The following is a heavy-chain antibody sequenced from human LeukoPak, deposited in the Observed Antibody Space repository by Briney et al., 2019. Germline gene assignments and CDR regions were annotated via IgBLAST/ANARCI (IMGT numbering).Heavy chain of an antibody. V-gene: IGHV1-46*01. D-gene: IGHD6-19*01. Sequence: GASVKVSCKASGYTFTIYGITWVRQAPGQGLEWMGRISPSGGSTSYPQNFQGRVTMTRDMSTNTVYMELRSLRSEDTAIYYCARDFGGLSVAGSGFAYWGQGTLVTVSS. CDR2: ISPSGGST. CDR1: GYTFTIYG. J-gene: IGHJ4*02. CDR3: ARDFGGLSVAGSGFAY.